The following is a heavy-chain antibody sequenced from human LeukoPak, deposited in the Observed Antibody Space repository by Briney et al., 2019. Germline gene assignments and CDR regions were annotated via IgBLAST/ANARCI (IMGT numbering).Heavy chain of an antibody. CDR2: IKRDGSEK. CDR3: AKDGY. CDR1: GFRFSVNW. Sequence: GRSLRLFCAASGFRFSVNWMSWVRQAPGKGPEWVASIKRDGSEKYYVDSVSGRFTISRDNAKNSLYLQMNSLRVEDTAIYYCAKDGYWGQGTLVTVSS. J-gene: IGHJ4*02. V-gene: IGHV3-7*01.